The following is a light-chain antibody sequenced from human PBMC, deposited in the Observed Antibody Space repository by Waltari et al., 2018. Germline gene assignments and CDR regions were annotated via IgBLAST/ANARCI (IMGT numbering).Light chain of an antibody. V-gene: IGKV1-9*01. CDR3: QQLGAYPIT. Sequence: DIQLTQSPSFLSASVGDRVTITCRASQGISSYLSWYQQKPGKAPKLLIYGASTLQSAIPSRFSGIGSGTEFTLTISSLQPEDSATYYCQQLGAYPITFGQGTKVDIK. J-gene: IGKJ3*01. CDR1: QGISSY. CDR2: GAS.